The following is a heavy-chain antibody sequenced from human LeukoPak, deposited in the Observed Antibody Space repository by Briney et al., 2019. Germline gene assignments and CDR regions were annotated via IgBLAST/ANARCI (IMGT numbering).Heavy chain of an antibody. CDR3: ARETIEAFDV. J-gene: IGHJ3*01. CDR1: GYSFSTYG. CDR2: IGAYNGNT. D-gene: IGHD4/OR15-4a*01. V-gene: IGHV1-18*01. Sequence: GASVKVSCKTSGYSFSTYGISWVRQAPGQGLEWMGWIGAYNGNTNYAQKFQGRVTMTTDTSTSTAHLEMRSLRPDDTAVYYCARETIEAFDVWGQGTMVTVSS.